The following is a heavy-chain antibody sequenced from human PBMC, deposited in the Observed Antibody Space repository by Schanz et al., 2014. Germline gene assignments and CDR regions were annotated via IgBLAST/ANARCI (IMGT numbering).Heavy chain of an antibody. J-gene: IGHJ4*02. V-gene: IGHV3-11*01. Sequence: PGGSLRLSCAASGFTFSDYYMSWIRQAPGKGLEWVSLISDSGDTAYYADSVKGRFTISRDNFKGALYLQMSSLRAEDTAVYYCARIGGSVFDYWAQGTLVTVSS. CDR3: ARIGGSVFDY. CDR1: GFTFSDYY. D-gene: IGHD3-10*01. CDR2: ISDSGDTA.